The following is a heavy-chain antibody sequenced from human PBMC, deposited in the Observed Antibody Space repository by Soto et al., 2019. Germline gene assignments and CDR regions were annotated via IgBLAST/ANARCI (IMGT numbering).Heavy chain of an antibody. V-gene: IGHV4-61*01. CDR2: IYYIGGT. CDR1: GGSVSSGSYY. CDR3: ATISYYGDYEGGY. D-gene: IGHD4-17*01. J-gene: IGHJ4*02. Sequence: QVQLQESGPGLVKPSETLSLTCTVSGGSVSSGSYYWSWIRQPPGKGLEWIGYIYYIGGTHYNPSLKSRSTISVDPSNNQFSLKLSSVTAADTAVYYCATISYYGDYEGGYWGQGTLVTVSS.